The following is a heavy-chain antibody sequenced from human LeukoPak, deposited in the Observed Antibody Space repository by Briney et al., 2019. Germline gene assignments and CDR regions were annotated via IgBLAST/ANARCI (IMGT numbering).Heavy chain of an antibody. CDR3: ARQTYDFWSGYPTPFDY. CDR2: IYYSGSP. V-gene: IGHV4-39*01. CDR1: GGSISSGSYY. Sequence: PSQTLSLPRTVSGGSISSGSYYWSWLRPPPGKGLEWIGSIYYSGSPYYDPSLKSRVTISVDTSKNQFSLKLSSVTAADTAVYYCARQTYDFWSGYPTPFDYWGQGTLVTVSS. D-gene: IGHD3-3*01. J-gene: IGHJ4*02.